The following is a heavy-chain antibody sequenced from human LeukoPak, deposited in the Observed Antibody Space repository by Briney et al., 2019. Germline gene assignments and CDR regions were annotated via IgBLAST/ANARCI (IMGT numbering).Heavy chain of an antibody. CDR2: INPKSGVT. J-gene: IGHJ4*02. D-gene: IGHD1-26*01. Sequence: GASVKVSCKASGYTFIYYYIEWVRQAPGQGLEWMGWINPKSGVTNYAQKFQGRVTMTRDTSISTAYMDLSRLISDDTAVYYCARGSGNYLFDHWGQGILVAVS. CDR3: ARGSGNYLFDH. CDR1: GYTFIYYY. V-gene: IGHV1-2*02.